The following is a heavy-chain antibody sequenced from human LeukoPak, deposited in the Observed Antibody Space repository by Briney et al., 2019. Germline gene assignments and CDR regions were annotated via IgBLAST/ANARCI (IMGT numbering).Heavy chain of an antibody. CDR1: GYTFTSYG. V-gene: IGHV1-18*01. D-gene: IGHD2-15*01. Sequence: GASVKVSCKASGYTFTSYGISWVRQAPGQGLEWMGWISAYNGNTNYAQKLQGRVTMTTDTSTSTAYMELRSLRSDDTAEYYCARDLLGYCSGGSCPKMDVWGQGTTVTVSS. CDR3: ARDLLGYCSGGSCPKMDV. CDR2: ISAYNGNT. J-gene: IGHJ6*02.